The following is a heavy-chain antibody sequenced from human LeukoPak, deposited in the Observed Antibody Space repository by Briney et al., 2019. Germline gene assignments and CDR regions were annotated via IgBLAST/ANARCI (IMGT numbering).Heavy chain of an antibody. CDR2: ISSSGSAM. J-gene: IGHJ4*02. D-gene: IGHD2-15*01. CDR3: VRVKGSYFDY. Sequence: GGSLRLSCAASGFPLSSYSINWVRQAPGKGLEWVSYISSSGSAMYYVDSVKGRFTVSRDNAKNSLFLQMNSPRAEDTAVYYCVRVKGSYFDYWGQGALVTVSS. V-gene: IGHV3-48*01. CDR1: GFPLSSYS.